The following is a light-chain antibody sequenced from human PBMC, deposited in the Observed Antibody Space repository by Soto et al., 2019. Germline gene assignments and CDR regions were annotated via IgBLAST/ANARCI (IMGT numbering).Light chain of an antibody. V-gene: IGKV1-9*01. CDR3: QQLNSYPHT. CDR2: AAS. CDR1: QGISSY. Sequence: IQLTQSPSSLSASVGDRVTITCRASQGISSYLAWYQQKPGKAPKLLIYAASTLQSGVPSRFSGSGSGTDFTLTISSLQPADFATYYCQQLNSYPHTFGQGTRLEIK. J-gene: IGKJ5*01.